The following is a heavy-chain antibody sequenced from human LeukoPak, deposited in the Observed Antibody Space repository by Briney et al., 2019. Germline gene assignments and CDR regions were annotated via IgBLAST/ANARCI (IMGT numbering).Heavy chain of an antibody. CDR2: INPNSGGT. CDR3: ARDLYYYDSSGYYP. V-gene: IGHV1-2*02. J-gene: IGHJ5*02. Sequence: ASVKVSCKASGYTFTCYYMHWVRQAPGQGLEGMGWINPNSGGTNYAQKFQGRVTMTRDTSISTAYMELSRLRSDDTAVYYCARDLYYYDSSGYYPWGQGTLVTVSS. D-gene: IGHD3-22*01. CDR1: GYTFTCYY.